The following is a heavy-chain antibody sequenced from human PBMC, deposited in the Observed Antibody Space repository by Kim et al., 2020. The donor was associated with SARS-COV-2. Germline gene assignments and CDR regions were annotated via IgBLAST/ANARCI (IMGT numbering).Heavy chain of an antibody. CDR1: GGSISSSSYY. J-gene: IGHJ4*02. Sequence: SETLSLTCTVSGGSISSSSYYWGWIRQPPGKGLEWIGSIYYSGSTYYNPSLKSRVTISVDTSKNQFSLKLSSVTAADTAVYYCARLADSSSSGFDYWGQG. CDR3: ARLADSSSSGFDY. CDR2: IYYSGST. V-gene: IGHV4-39*01. D-gene: IGHD6-6*01.